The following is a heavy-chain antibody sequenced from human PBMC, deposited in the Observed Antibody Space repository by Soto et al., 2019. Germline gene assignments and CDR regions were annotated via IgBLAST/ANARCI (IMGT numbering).Heavy chain of an antibody. V-gene: IGHV3-30*04. CDR3: AREGGYYDSSGYSYYYYYGMDV. Sequence: GGSLRLSCAASGFPFSSYAMHWVRQAPGKGLEWVALMSYDGRNKYHADSVKGRFTISRDNSKNTLYLQMNGLRAEDTAVYYCAREGGYYDSSGYSYYYYYGMDVWGQGTTVTVSS. CDR2: MSYDGRNK. J-gene: IGHJ6*02. CDR1: GFPFSSYA. D-gene: IGHD3-22*01.